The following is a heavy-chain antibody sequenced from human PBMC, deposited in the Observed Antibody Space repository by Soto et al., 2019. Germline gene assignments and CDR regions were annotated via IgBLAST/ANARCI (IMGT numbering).Heavy chain of an antibody. CDR3: ARDILRVSELLDGMDV. D-gene: IGHD2-15*01. CDR2: IWYDGSNK. Sequence: LRLSCAASGFTFSSYGMHWVRQAPGKGLEWVAVIWYDGSNKYYADSVKGRFTISRDNSKNTLYLQMNSLRAEDTAVYYCARDILRVSELLDGMDVWGQGTTVTVSS. CDR1: GFTFSSYG. J-gene: IGHJ6*02. V-gene: IGHV3-33*01.